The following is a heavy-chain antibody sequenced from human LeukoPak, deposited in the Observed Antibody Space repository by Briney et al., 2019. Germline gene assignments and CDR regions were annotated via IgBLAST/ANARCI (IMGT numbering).Heavy chain of an antibody. Sequence: GRSLRLSCAASGFTFSSYGMHWVRQAPGKGLEWVAVISYDGSNKYYADSVKGRFTISRDNSKNTLYLQMNSLRAEDTAVYYCARDQVVPAAISWGEYYFDYWGQGTLVTVSS. J-gene: IGHJ4*02. CDR2: ISYDGSNK. CDR1: GFTFSSYG. CDR3: ARDQVVPAAISWGEYYFDY. D-gene: IGHD2-2*02. V-gene: IGHV3-30*03.